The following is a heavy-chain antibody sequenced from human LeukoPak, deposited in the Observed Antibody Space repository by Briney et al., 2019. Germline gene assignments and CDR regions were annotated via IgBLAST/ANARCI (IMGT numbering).Heavy chain of an antibody. CDR1: GFTFSSYA. J-gene: IGHJ4*02. CDR3: ARDGESSGYLTDFDY. D-gene: IGHD3-22*01. CDR2: ISYDGSNK. Sequence: GGSLRLSCAASGFTFSSYAMHWVRQAPGKGLGWVAVISYDGSNKYYADSVKGRFTISRDNSKNTLYLQMDSLRAEDTAVYYCARDGESSGYLTDFDYWGQGTLVTVSS. V-gene: IGHV3-30-3*01.